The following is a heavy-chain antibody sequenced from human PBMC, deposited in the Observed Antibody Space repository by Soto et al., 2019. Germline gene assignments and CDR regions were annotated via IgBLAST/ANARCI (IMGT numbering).Heavy chain of an antibody. CDR1: GFTFSNAW. J-gene: IGHJ4*02. V-gene: IGHV3-15*01. D-gene: IGHD2-2*02. CDR3: TRPQRYSVFDY. CDR2: IKSKTDGGTT. Sequence: GGSLRLSCAASGFTFSNAWMSWVRQAPGKGLEWVGRIKSKTDGGTTDYAAPVKGRFTISRDDSKNTLYLQMNSLKTEDTAVYYCTRPQRYSVFDYWGQGTLVTVSS.